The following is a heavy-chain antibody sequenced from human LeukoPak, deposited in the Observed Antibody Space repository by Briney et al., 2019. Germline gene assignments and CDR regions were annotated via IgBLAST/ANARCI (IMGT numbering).Heavy chain of an antibody. Sequence: SETLSLTCTVSGASVSRTSFYWAWICQSPAKGLVWIGNIYYSGTTYYNPALKSRVTISVDTSKNQFSLKLSSVTAADTAVYYCARRVRVGFREGSFDYWGQGTLLTVSS. D-gene: IGHD1-26*01. CDR2: IYYSGTT. CDR1: GASVSRTSFY. V-gene: IGHV4-39*01. J-gene: IGHJ4*02. CDR3: ARRVRVGFREGSFDY.